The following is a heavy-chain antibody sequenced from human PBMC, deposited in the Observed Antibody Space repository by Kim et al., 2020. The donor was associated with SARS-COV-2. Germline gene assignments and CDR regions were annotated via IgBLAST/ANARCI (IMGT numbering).Heavy chain of an antibody. V-gene: IGHV5-51*01. D-gene: IGHD5-12*01. CDR2: IYPGDSAT. CDR3: ARQGTPGRWIDY. CDR1: GYSFPSYW. J-gene: IGHJ4*02. Sequence: GESLKISCKGSGYSFPSYWIGWVRQMPGKGLEWMGIIYPGDSATRYSPSFQGQVTISADKSTSTAYLPWSSLKASDTAKYYCARQGTPGRWIDYWGQGTLVTVSS.